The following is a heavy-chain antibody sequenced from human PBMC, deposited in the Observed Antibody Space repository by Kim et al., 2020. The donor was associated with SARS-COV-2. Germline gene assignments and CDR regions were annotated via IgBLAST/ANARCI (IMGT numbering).Heavy chain of an antibody. CDR2: IIPILGIA. D-gene: IGHD3-10*01. J-gene: IGHJ5*02. Sequence: VKVSCKASGGTFSSYAISWVRQAPGQGLEWMGRIIPILGIANYAQKFQGRVTITADKSTSTAYMELSSLRSEDTAGYYCAGGDVAMVRGVIIPYGGFDPWGQRTLVTVSS. CDR1: GGTFSSYA. CDR3: AGGDVAMVRGVIIPYGGFDP. V-gene: IGHV1-69*04.